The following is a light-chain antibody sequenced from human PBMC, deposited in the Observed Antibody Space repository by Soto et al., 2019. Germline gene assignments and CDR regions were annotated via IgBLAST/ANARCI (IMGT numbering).Light chain of an antibody. CDR1: QSLQHSDGKTY. CDR2: QVS. V-gene: IGKV2D-29*01. CDR3: HQAIQLPPYT. J-gene: IGKJ2*01. Sequence: IVMTQTPLSLSVTPGQPASISCKSSQSLQHSDGKTYLYWYRQKPGQPPHLLLYQVSYRFSGVPERFSGSGSGTDFTLRISRVEPEDVGIYYCHQAIQLPPYTFGQGTKLEI.